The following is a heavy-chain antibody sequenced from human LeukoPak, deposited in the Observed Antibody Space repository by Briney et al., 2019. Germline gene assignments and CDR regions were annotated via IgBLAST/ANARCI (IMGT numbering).Heavy chain of an antibody. D-gene: IGHD5-12*01. J-gene: IGHJ6*03. Sequence: PGGSLRLSCAASGFTFSSYGMHWVRQAPGKGLEWVAFIRYDGSNKYYADSVKGRFTISRDNSKNTLYLQMNSLRAEDTAVYYCAKDGNGYDWVDYYMDVWGKGTTVTVSS. CDR1: GFTFSSYG. CDR2: IRYDGSNK. CDR3: AKDGNGYDWVDYYMDV. V-gene: IGHV3-30*02.